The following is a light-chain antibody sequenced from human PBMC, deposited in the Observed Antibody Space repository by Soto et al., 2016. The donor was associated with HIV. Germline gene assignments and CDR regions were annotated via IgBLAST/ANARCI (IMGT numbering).Light chain of an antibody. CDR3: QVWDSRSNPRV. J-gene: IGLJ1*01. Sequence: SYELTQPPSVSVAPGKTARITCGGNNIGSKSVHWYQQKPGQAPVLVVFDDNDRPSGIPERFSGSNSGNTATLTISRVETGDEADYYCQVWDSRSNPRVFGTGTKVTVL. V-gene: IGLV3-21*03. CDR2: DDN. CDR1: NIGSKS.